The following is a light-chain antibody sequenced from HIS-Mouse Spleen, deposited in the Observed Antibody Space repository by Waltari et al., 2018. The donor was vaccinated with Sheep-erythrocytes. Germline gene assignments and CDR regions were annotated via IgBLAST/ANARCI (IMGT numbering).Light chain of an antibody. V-gene: IGLV2-11*01. CDR1: SSDVGGYNY. Sequence: QSALTQPRSLSGSPGRSVTISCTGTSSDVGGYNYVSWSQQHPGKAPNLMIYDVSKRPSGVPDRFSGSKSGNTASLTISGLQAEDEADYYCCSYAGSYTLVFGGGTKLTVL. J-gene: IGLJ2*01. CDR2: DVS. CDR3: CSYAGSYTLV.